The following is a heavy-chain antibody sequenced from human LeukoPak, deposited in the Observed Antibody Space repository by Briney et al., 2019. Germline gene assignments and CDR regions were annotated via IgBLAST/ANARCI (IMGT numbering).Heavy chain of an antibody. V-gene: IGHV1-2*02. CDR3: ASVGERYYYYYYGMDV. Sequence: ASVKVSCKASGYTLTGYYMHWVRQAPGQGLEWMGWINPNSGGTNYAQKFQGRVTMTRDTSISTAYMELSRLRSDDTAVYYCASVGERYYYYYYGMDVWGQGTTVTVSS. J-gene: IGHJ6*02. CDR1: GYTLTGYY. CDR2: INPNSGGT.